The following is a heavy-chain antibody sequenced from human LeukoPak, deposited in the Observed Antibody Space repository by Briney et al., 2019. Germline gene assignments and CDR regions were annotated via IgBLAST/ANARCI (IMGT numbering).Heavy chain of an antibody. CDR2: INHSGST. J-gene: IGHJ4*02. V-gene: IGHV4-34*01. Sequence: PSETLSLTCAVYGGSFSGYYWSWIRQPPGKGLEWIGEINHSGSTNYNPSLKSRVTISVDTSKNQFSLKLSSVTAADTAVYYCARADDIVVVPAAYFDHWGQGTLVTVSS. D-gene: IGHD2-2*01. CDR3: ARADDIVVVPAAYFDH. CDR1: GGSFSGYY.